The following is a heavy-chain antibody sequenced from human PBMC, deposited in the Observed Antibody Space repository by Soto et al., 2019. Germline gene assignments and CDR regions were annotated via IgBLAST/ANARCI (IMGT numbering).Heavy chain of an antibody. CDR3: AGGQWLVLRYFDY. J-gene: IGHJ4*02. V-gene: IGHV4-4*02. Sequence: PSETLSLTCAVSGGSISSSNWWSWVRQPPGKGLEWIGEIYHSGSTNYNPSLKSRVTISVDKSKNQFSLKLSSVTAADTAVYYCAGGQWLVLRYFDYWGQGTLVTVSS. CDR1: GGSISSSNW. CDR2: IYHSGST. D-gene: IGHD6-19*01.